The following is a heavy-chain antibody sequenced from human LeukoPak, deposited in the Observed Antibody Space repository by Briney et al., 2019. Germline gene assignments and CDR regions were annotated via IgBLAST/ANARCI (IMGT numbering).Heavy chain of an antibody. CDR1: GFTFRNYG. J-gene: IGHJ4*02. CDR3: ARDDSPEMATIIDY. CDR2: ISATSSTT. V-gene: IGHV3-48*04. D-gene: IGHD5-24*01. Sequence: GGSVRLSCAASGFTFRNYGMNWVRQAPGKGLEWVSYISATSSTTTYADSVKGRFTISRDNAKNSLYLQMNSLRAEDTAVYYCARDDSPEMATIIDYWGQGTLVTVSS.